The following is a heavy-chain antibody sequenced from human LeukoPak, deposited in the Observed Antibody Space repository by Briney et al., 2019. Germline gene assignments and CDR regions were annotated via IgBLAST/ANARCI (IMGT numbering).Heavy chain of an antibody. CDR1: GYPFNNYD. CDR3: ANQEWLRFNLNAFDI. V-gene: IGHV1-8*01. Sequence: EASVKVSCKASGYPFNNYDINWVRQATGQGLEWMGWMNPHSGKTGYAQNFQGRVTMTRDTSISTAYMELSSLRSEDTAVYYCANQEWLRFNLNAFDIWGQGTMVTVSS. D-gene: IGHD5-12*01. J-gene: IGHJ3*02. CDR2: MNPHSGKT.